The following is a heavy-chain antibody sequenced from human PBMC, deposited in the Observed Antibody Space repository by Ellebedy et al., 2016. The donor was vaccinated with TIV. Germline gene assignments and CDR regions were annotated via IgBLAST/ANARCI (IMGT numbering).Heavy chain of an antibody. CDR2: INNDGTGT. CDR1: GFSFSWHW. Sequence: GESLKISCAASGFSFSWHWMHWVRQAPGKGLVWVSRINNDGTGTTYADSVKGRFTISRDNTKNTLYLQMNSLRAEDTGVYYCARDVSYFDYWGQGTLVTVSS. CDR3: ARDVSYFDY. J-gene: IGHJ4*02. V-gene: IGHV3-74*01.